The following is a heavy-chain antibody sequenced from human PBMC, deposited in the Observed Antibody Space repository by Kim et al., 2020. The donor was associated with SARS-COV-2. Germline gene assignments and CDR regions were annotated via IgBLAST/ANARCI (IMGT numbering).Heavy chain of an antibody. D-gene: IGHD2-21*02. CDR3: ATAPHRDWTRQPFGF. CDR2: LNHSGST. J-gene: IGHJ1*01. CDR1: GGSFSDYY. Sequence: SETLSLTCAVSGGSFSDYYCSWIRQSPVKGLEWIGELNHSGSTNYNPSLKSRVTISGDTSKNQFSLNLSSVTAADTAVYYCATAPHRDWTRQPFGFWSQG. V-gene: IGHV4-34*01.